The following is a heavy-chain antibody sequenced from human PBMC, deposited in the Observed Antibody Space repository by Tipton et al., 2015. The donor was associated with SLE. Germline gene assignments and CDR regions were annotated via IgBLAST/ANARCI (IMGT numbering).Heavy chain of an antibody. Sequence: SLRLSCAASGFTFRNVWMSWVRQAPGKGLEWVSTISLRGASTYYAESVKGRFTISRDNSKNTLYLQVNGLRAEDTAIYYCAKSRYGDYGRYFDFWGQGTRVTVSS. CDR3: AKSRYGDYGRYFDF. D-gene: IGHD4-17*01. V-gene: IGHV3-23*01. J-gene: IGHJ4*02. CDR1: GFTFRNVW. CDR2: ISLRGAST.